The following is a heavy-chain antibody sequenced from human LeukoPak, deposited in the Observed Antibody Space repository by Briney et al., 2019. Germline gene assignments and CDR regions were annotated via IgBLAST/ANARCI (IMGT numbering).Heavy chain of an antibody. D-gene: IGHD1-1*01. V-gene: IGHV1-69*04. J-gene: IGHJ5*02. Sequence: SVKVSCKASGGTFSSYAISWVRQAPGQGLEWMGRIIPILGIANYAQKLQGRVTMTTDTSTSTAYMELRSLRSDDTAVYYCARKGKEDDLNWFDPWGQGTLVTVSS. CDR1: GGTFSSYA. CDR3: ARKGKEDDLNWFDP. CDR2: IIPILGIA.